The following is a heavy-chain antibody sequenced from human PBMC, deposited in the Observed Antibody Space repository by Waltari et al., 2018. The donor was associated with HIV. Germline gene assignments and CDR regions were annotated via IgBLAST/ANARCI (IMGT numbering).Heavy chain of an antibody. CDR3: ARGRASSWSAYQY. CDR1: GFTFSNYA. D-gene: IGHD3-3*01. Sequence: QVQLVESGGGVVQPGRSQRLSCEASGFTFSNYAIHWVRQAPGKWLEWVAIISYYGSNKYYGDSVKGRFTISRDDSKNTLYLQMNTLRPEDTAVYYCARGRASSWSAYQYWGQGTLVTVSS. V-gene: IGHV3-30*04. J-gene: IGHJ4*02. CDR2: ISYYGSNK.